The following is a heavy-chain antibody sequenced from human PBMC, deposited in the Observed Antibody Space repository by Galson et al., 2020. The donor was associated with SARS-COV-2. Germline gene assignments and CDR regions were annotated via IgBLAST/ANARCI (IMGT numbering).Heavy chain of an antibody. D-gene: IGHD3-22*01. CDR2: IYYSGST. Sequence: SQTLSLTCTVSGGSISSGDYYWSWIRQPPGKGLEWIGYIYYSGSTYYNPSLKSRVTISVDTSKNQFSLKLSSVTAADTAVYYCARDWGGYYDPNLDHYWGQGTLVTVSS. J-gene: IGHJ4*02. V-gene: IGHV4-30-4*01. CDR3: ARDWGGYYDPNLDHY. CDR1: GGSISSGDYY.